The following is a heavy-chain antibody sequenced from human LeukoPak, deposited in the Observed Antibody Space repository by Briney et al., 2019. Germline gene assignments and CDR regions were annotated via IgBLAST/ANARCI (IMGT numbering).Heavy chain of an antibody. J-gene: IGHJ6*02. Sequence: GGSLRLSCAASGYTFTSYYMHWVRQAPGQGLEWMGIIKPSGGSTSYAQKFQGRVTMTRDTSTSTVYMELSSLRSEDTAVYYCARVVPPAMDYYYGMDVWGQGTTVTVSS. CDR1: GYTFTSYY. CDR2: IKPSGGST. D-gene: IGHD2-2*01. V-gene: IGHV1-46*01. CDR3: ARVVPPAMDYYYGMDV.